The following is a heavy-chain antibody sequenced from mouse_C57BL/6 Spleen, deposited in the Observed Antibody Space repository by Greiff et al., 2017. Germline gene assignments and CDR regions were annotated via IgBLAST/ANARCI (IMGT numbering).Heavy chain of an antibody. D-gene: IGHD4-1*02. CDR2: IDPETGGT. V-gene: IGHV1-15*01. J-gene: IGHJ2*01. CDR1: GYTFTDYE. Sequence: VQLQESGAELVRPGASVTLSCKASGYTFTDYEMHWVKQTPVHGLEWIGAIDPETGGTAYNQKFKGKAILTADKSSSTAYMELRSLTSEDSAVYYCTINWAYYVDYWGQGTTLTVAS. CDR3: TINWAYYVDY.